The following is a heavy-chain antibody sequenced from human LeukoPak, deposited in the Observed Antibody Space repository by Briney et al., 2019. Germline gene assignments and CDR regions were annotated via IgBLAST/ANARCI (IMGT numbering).Heavy chain of an antibody. J-gene: IGHJ4*02. Sequence: PGRSLRLSCTASGFTFGDYAMSWYRQAPGKGLEWVGFIRSKAYGGTTEYAASVKGRFTISRDDSKSIAYLQMNSLKTEDTAVYYCTRGQVYYDFWSGYYTWGQGTLVTVSS. CDR1: GFTFGDYA. V-gene: IGHV3-49*03. CDR2: IRSKAYGGTT. D-gene: IGHD3-3*01. CDR3: TRGQVYYDFWSGYYT.